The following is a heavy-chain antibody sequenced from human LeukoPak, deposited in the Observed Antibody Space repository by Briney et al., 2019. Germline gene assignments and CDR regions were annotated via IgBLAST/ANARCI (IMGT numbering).Heavy chain of an antibody. J-gene: IGHJ4*02. Sequence: PSETLSLTCTVSGGSISSSSYYWGWIRQPPGKGLEWIGSIYYSGSTYYNPSLKSRVTISVDTSKHQFSLKLSSVTAADTAVYYCARESRHSSGNYPTDYWGQGTLVTVSS. CDR1: GGSISSSSYY. D-gene: IGHD3-22*01. V-gene: IGHV4-39*07. CDR2: IYYSGST. CDR3: ARESRHSSGNYPTDY.